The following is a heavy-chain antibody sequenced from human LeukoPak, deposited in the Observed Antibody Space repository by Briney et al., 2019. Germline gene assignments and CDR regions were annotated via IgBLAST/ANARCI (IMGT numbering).Heavy chain of an antibody. CDR3: AKDRYSSGWYSDFDY. Sequence: GGSLRLSCAASGFAFSSYAMSWVRQAPGKGLEWVSATRGGGSGTHYADSVKGRFTISRDSSNNTLSLQMNSLRAEDTAVYYCAKDRYSSGWYSDFDYWGQGTLVTVSS. D-gene: IGHD6-19*01. V-gene: IGHV3-23*01. J-gene: IGHJ4*02. CDR2: TRGGGSGT. CDR1: GFAFSSYA.